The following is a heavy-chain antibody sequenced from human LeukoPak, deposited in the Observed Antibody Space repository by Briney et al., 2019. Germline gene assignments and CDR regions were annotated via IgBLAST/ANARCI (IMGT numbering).Heavy chain of an antibody. V-gene: IGHV1-2*02. CDR2: ISPNTGDT. CDR3: RTKDRKFDF. CDR1: GYTFTGYY. Sequence: ASVKVSCKASGYTFTGYYIHWVRQAPGQGLESMGWISPNTGDTKYSQKFQGRVTMTSDTSITTAYMELSRLSSDDTAVYCCRTKDRKFDFWGQGTLVTVSS. D-gene: IGHD3-3*01. J-gene: IGHJ4*02.